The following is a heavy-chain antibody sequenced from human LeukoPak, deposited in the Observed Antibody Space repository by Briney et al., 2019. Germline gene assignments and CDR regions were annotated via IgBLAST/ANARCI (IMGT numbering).Heavy chain of an antibody. CDR1: GFTFRSYA. CDR3: AKDGVSGGTNPGWLDSWGQGTLNPTWLDS. Sequence: PGGSLRLSCAASGFTFRSYAMHWVRQAPGKGLEWVAFIRYDGSDEYYANSVKGRFTISRDNSKGTVYLQVNSLTEEDTAVYFCAKDGVSGGTNPGWLDSWGQGTLNPTWLDSWGQGTLVTVSS. CDR2: IRYDGSDE. V-gene: IGHV3-30*02. J-gene: IGHJ5*01. D-gene: IGHD3-16*01.